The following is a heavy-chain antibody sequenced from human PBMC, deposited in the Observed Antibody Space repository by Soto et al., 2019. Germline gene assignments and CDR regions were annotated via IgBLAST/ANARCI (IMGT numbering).Heavy chain of an antibody. Sequence: QVQLVQSGAEVKKPGASVTVSCRAAGYPFTNYYIHWVRQAPGQGLEYMGVINPGGGSTNYPKKFQGRVTMARDTSTSTVYMELSSLRPEDAAVYYCVRAESDCRFTGCSYFFDYWGQGTLVTVSS. J-gene: IGHJ4*02. V-gene: IGHV1-46*03. CDR2: INPGGGST. CDR3: VRAESDCRFTGCSYFFDY. D-gene: IGHD2-2*01. CDR1: GYPFTNYY.